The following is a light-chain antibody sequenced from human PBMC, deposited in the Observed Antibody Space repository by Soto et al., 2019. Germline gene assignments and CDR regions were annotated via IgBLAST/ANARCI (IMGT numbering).Light chain of an antibody. Sequence: QSVLTQPASVSGSPGQSITISCTGTSSDVGYYNYVSWYQQHPGKAPKLMIYDVRNRPSGVSNRFSGSKSGNTASLTISGLQAEDEADYYCSSYTSSSTYVFGNGTKVTLL. CDR1: SSDVGYYNY. V-gene: IGLV2-14*03. J-gene: IGLJ1*01. CDR3: SSYTSSSTYV. CDR2: DVR.